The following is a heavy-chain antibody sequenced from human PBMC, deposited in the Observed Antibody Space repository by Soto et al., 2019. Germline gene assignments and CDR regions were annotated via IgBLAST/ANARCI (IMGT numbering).Heavy chain of an antibody. Sequence: QLQLQESGPGLVKPSETLSLTCTVSTGSVSSINYYWGWTRQPLGKGLEWIGSIYYSGNAFYTPSLKSRVTISVDTSKNQFSLKLTSVTAEDTAVYYCAIHTWGRQRGWFDPWGPGTLVTVSS. CDR3: AIHTWGRQRGWFDP. D-gene: IGHD2-2*01. CDR2: IYYSGNA. CDR1: TGSVSSINYY. J-gene: IGHJ5*02. V-gene: IGHV4-39*01.